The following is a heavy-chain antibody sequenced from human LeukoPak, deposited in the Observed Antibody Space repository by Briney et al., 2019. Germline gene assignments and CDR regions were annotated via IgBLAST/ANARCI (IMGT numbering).Heavy chain of an antibody. J-gene: IGHJ6*02. CDR1: GGSISSYY. CDR3: ARSTLSTTPSYYYYGMDV. Sequence: SETLSLTCTVSGGSISSYYWSWIRQPAGKGLEWIGRIYTSGSTNYNPSLKSRATMSVDTSKNQFSLKLSSVTAADTAVYYCARSTLSTTPSYYYYGMDVWGQGTTVTVSS. CDR2: IYTSGST. V-gene: IGHV4-4*07. D-gene: IGHD1-1*01.